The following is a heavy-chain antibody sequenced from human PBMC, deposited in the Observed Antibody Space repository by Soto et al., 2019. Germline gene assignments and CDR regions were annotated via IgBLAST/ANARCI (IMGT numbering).Heavy chain of an antibody. CDR2: IYDSGKT. J-gene: IGHJ4*02. CDR3: ARGPTTDKVDF. Sequence: SETLSLTCTVSGGSINSVGYYWSWIRQPPGKGLEWIGHIYDSGKTYSNPSLKSQVTISVDTSKSQFSLKLTSVTAADTAVYYCARGPTTDKVDFWGQGTLVTVSS. CDR1: GGSINSVGYY. V-gene: IGHV4-30-4*01. D-gene: IGHD4-17*01.